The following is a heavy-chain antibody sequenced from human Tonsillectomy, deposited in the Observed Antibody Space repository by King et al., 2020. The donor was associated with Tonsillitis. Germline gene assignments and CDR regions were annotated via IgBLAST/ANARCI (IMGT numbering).Heavy chain of an antibody. Sequence: VQLVESGGGVVKPGGSLRLSCAGSGFSFSDAWMSWVRQAPGKGLEWVGRIKTKSDGETTDYSAPVKGRFTISRDDSKNTVYLQMHSLKAEDTAVYYCSREDHDYNSGWLDLYFFESWGQGTLVTVSS. CDR3: SREDHDYNSGWLDLYFFES. J-gene: IGHJ4*02. CDR1: GFSFSDAW. D-gene: IGHD6-19*01. V-gene: IGHV3-15*01. CDR2: IKTKSDGETT.